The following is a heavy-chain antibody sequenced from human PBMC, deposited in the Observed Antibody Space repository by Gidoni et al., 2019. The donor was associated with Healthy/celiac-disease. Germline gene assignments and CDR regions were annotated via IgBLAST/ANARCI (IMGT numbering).Heavy chain of an antibody. CDR3: ARFGYDSSGYDY. J-gene: IGHJ4*02. Sequence: VKGRFTISRENAKNSLYLQMISLRAGDTAVYYGARFGYDSSGYDYWGQGTLVTVSS. V-gene: IGHV3-13*01. D-gene: IGHD3-22*01.